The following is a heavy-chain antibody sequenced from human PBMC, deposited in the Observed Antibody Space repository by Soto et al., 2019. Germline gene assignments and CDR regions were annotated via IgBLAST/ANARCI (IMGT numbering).Heavy chain of an antibody. CDR3: ARVRWLRNYYYYGMDV. V-gene: IGHV4-4*02. Sequence: QVQLQESGPGLVKPSGTLSLTCAVSGGSISSSNWWSWVRQPPGKGLEWIGEIYHSGSTNYNPSLKSRVTIAVDKSKNQFALKLSSVTAADTAVYYCARVRWLRNYYYYGMDVWGQGTTVTVSS. J-gene: IGHJ6*02. CDR2: IYHSGST. CDR1: GGSISSSNW. D-gene: IGHD5-12*01.